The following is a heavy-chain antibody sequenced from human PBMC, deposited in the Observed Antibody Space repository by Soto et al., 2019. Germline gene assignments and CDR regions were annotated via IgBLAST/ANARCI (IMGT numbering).Heavy chain of an antibody. D-gene: IGHD4-17*01. CDR1: GYTFSSYD. CDR2: MNPNSGNT. CDR3: ARGADYGDSGGM. V-gene: IGHV1-8*01. J-gene: IGHJ6*02. Sequence: GVSVKVSCKASGYTFSSYDINWVRQATGQGLERMGWMNPNSGNTGYAQKFQGRVTMTRNTSISPAYRALSSLRSEDPAGYYWARGADYGDSGGMGAQGTTVPVSS.